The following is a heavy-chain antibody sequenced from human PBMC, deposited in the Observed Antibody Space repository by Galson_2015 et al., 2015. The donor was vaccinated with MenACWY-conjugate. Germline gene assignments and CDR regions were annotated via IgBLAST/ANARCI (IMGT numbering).Heavy chain of an antibody. D-gene: IGHD3-22*01. CDR3: ASFPKFYFDTTVGYYLEY. Sequence: SVKVSCKASGASVNSHAVSWVRQAPGKGLEWMGGTIPKEGTANYAQRVQGRFTIIADGSTNTAYLELSSLRPEDTAVYYCASFPKFYFDTTVGYYLEYWSQGTLATVAS. J-gene: IGHJ4*02. CDR2: TIPKEGTA. V-gene: IGHV1-69*13. CDR1: GASVNSHA.